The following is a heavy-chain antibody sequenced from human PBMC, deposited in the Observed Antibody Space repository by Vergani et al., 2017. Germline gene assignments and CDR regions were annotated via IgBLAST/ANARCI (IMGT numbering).Heavy chain of an antibody. CDR2: TSAYNGNT. CDR1: GYTFDTYG. CDR3: AREQWLPIDYFDY. Sequence: QVQLVQSGTEVKRPGASVKVSCKASGYTFDTYGITWVRQAPGQGLEWMGWTSAYNGNTNYAQKLQGRVTMTTDTSTSTAYMELRSLRSDDTTVYYCAREQWLPIDYFDYWGQGTTVTVSS. J-gene: IGHJ4*03. D-gene: IGHD6-19*01. V-gene: IGHV1-18*04.